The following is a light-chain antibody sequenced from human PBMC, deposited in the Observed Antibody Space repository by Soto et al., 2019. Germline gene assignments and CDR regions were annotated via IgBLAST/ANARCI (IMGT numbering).Light chain of an antibody. CDR1: TGDVGAYNF. V-gene: IGLV2-11*01. Sequence: QSVLTQPRSVSGSPGQSVTISCTGTTGDVGAYNFVSWYQLYPGKAPKLMIYDANKRPSGVPDRFSASKSGNTASLTISGLQAEDEAYYYCSSYTTSTSFILFGGGTKLTVL. CDR2: DAN. CDR3: SSYTTSTSFIL. J-gene: IGLJ2*01.